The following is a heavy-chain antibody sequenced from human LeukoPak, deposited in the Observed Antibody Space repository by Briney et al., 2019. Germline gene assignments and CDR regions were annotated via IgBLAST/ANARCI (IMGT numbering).Heavy chain of an antibody. CDR3: ARGSGGNYDILTGYDDY. CDR1: GFTFSSYW. V-gene: IGHV3-74*01. D-gene: IGHD3-9*01. CDR2: INSDGSST. Sequence: GGSLRLSCAASGFTFSSYWMHWVRHAPGKGLVWVSRINSDGSSTSYADSVKGRFTISRDNAKNTLYLQMNSLRAEDTAVYYCARGSGGNYDILTGYDDYWGQGTLVTVSS. J-gene: IGHJ4*02.